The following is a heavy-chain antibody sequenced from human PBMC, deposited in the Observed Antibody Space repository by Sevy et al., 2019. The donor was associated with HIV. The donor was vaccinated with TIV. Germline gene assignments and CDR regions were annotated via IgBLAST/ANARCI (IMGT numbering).Heavy chain of an antibody. CDR2: ISSSCSYI. J-gene: IGHJ4*02. CDR1: GFTFSSYS. D-gene: IGHD3-16*01. V-gene: IGHV3-21*01. Sequence: GGSLRLSCAASGFTFSSYSMNWVRQAPGKGLEWVSSISSSCSYIYYADSLKGRFTISRDNAKNSLYLQMNSLRAEDTAVYYCARDFLTYYDYVWGSYSYWGQGTLVTVSS. CDR3: ARDFLTYYDYVWGSYSY.